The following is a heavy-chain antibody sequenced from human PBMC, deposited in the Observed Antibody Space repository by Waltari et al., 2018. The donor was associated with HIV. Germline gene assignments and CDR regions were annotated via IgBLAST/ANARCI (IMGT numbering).Heavy chain of an antibody. J-gene: IGHJ6*02. V-gene: IGHV3-21*01. CDR2: ISSGSNFM. Sequence: VQLVASVGGLVTSGRTLSISCADSGFNMSRSSMQWVRQAPGKGLEWVSYISSGSNFMYYVDSVKGLFTISRDNAKNSLYLQMNSLRAEDTALYYCARSLAVAGTRGFGMDVWGQGTTVTVSS. CDR1: GFNMSRSS. D-gene: IGHD6-19*01. CDR3: ARSLAVAGTRGFGMDV.